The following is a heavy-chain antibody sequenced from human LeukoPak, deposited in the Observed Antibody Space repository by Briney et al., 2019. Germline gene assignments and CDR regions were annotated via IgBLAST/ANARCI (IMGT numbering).Heavy chain of an antibody. D-gene: IGHD3-3*01. J-gene: IGHJ6*04. CDR2: ITWNSGSI. V-gene: IGHV3-9*01. CDR3: AGGITIFGMDV. Sequence: GGSLRLSCAASGFSFDDYAMHWVRQAPGKGLEWVSGITWNSGSIAYADSVKGRFTISRDNAKNSLYLQMNSLRAEDTAVYYCAGGITIFGMDVWGKGTTVTVSS. CDR1: GFSFDDYA.